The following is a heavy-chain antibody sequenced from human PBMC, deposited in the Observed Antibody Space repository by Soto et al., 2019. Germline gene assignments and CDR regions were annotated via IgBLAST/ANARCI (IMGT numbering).Heavy chain of an antibody. CDR2: IIPMFGTA. D-gene: IGHD5-18*01. Sequence: QVQLVQSGAEVKKPESSVKVSCKAPGGTFSTYAISWVRQAPGQELEWMGGIIPMFGTANYAQRFQDRVTLTXXESTNTVYMELSSLRSEDTAVYFCASGIQLWLRRINNGYSGWGQGTLVTVSS. V-gene: IGHV1-69*05. CDR3: ASGIQLWLRRINNGYSG. J-gene: IGHJ4*02. CDR1: GGTFSTYA.